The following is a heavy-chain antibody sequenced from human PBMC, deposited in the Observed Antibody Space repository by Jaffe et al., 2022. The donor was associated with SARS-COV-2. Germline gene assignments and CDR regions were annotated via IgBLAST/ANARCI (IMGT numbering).Heavy chain of an antibody. V-gene: IGHV4-59*01. CDR2: IYYSGST. D-gene: IGHD1-1*01. J-gene: IGHJ6*03. CDR1: GGSISSYY. Sequence: QVQLQESGPGLVKPSETLSLTCTVSGGSISSYYWSWIRQPPGKGLEWIGYIYYSGSTNYNPSLKSRVTISVDTSKNQFSLKLSSVTAADTAVYYCAREVRSSSETMGNYYYYYMDVWGKGTTVTVSS. CDR3: AREVRSSSETMGNYYYYYMDV.